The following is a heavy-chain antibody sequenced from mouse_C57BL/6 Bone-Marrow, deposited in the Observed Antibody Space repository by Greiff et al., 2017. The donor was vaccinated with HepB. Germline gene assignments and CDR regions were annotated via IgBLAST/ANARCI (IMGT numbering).Heavy chain of an antibody. V-gene: IGHV5-6*01. CDR3: ARLGLRRGGGLYYYAMDY. D-gene: IGHD2-4*01. CDR1: GFTFSSYG. CDR2: ISSGGSYT. Sequence: EVHLVESGGDLVKPGGSLKLSCAASGFTFSSYGMSWVRQTPDKRLEWVATISSGGSYTYYPDSVKGRFTISRDNAKNTLYLQMSSLKSEDTAMYYCARLGLRRGGGLYYYAMDYWGQGTSVTVSS. J-gene: IGHJ4*01.